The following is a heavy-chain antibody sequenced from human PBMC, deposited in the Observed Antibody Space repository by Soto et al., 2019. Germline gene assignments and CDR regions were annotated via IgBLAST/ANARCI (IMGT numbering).Heavy chain of an antibody. CDR2: INPSGGST. Sequence: QVQLVQSGAEVKKPGASVKVSCKASGYTFTSYYMHWVRQAPGQGLEWMGIINPSGGSTSYAQKLQGRVTMTRETSTRTGYMELSSLRSEDTAVYYCARELKNSDSYYYYRMDVWGQGTTVTVSS. V-gene: IGHV1-46*04. CDR1: GYTFTSYY. CDR3: ARELKNSDSYYYYRMDV. J-gene: IGHJ6*02.